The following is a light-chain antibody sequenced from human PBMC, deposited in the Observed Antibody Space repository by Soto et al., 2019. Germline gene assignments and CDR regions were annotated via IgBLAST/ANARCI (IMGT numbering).Light chain of an antibody. CDR2: AAT. CDR1: QGISTY. CDR3: PHLNTYPIT. V-gene: IGKV1-9*01. J-gene: IGKJ5*01. Sequence: MQLTQSPPSLSASVGDRVTISCRASQGISTYSAWYQQKPGKAPKLLIYAATALRGGVPSRFSGSGSGTDFTLTISSLQPEDFATYYCPHLNTYPITFGQGTRLEIK.